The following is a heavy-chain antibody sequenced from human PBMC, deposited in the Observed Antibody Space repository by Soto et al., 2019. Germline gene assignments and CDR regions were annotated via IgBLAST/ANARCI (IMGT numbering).Heavy chain of an antibody. CDR1: AYSFTSYR. D-gene: IGHD3-16*01. J-gene: IGHJ6*02. Sequence: GDSLKISSNGSAYSFTSYRTSWVRQMPGKGLEWMGRIDPSDSYTNYSPSFQGDVTISADKSISTAYLQWSSLKASDTAMYYCARLSAAGEISLNYYFYGMDVWGQGTTVTVSS. CDR2: IDPSDSYT. V-gene: IGHV5-10-1*01. CDR3: ARLSAAGEISLNYYFYGMDV.